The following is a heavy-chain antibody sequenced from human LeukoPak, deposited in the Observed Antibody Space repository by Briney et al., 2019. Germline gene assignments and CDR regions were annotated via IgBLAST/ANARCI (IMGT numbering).Heavy chain of an antibody. D-gene: IGHD3-22*01. V-gene: IGHV3-21*01. J-gene: IGHJ4*02. CDR1: GFTFSSYS. CDR2: ISSSSSYK. CDR3: ASPRGQYDTPQGY. Sequence: GGSLRLSCAASGFTFSSYSMNWVRQAPGKGLEWVSSISSSSSYKYYPDPVKGRSTISRDNAKNSLYLQKNSMRAEDAAVYYCASPRGQYDTPQGYWGQGTLVTVSS.